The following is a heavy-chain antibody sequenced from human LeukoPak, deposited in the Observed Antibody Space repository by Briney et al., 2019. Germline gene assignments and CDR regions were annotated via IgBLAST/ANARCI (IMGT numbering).Heavy chain of an antibody. V-gene: IGHV3-30*02. J-gene: IGHJ4*02. D-gene: IGHD2-21*01. CDR2: IRYDGSNK. Sequence: GGSLRLSCAASGFTFSSYGMHWVRQAPGKELEWVAFIRYDGSNKYYADSVKGRFTISRDNSKNTLYLQMNSLRAEDTAVYYCAKVDSYCGGDCYHYWGQGTLVTVSS. CDR3: AKVDSYCGGDCYHY. CDR1: GFTFSSYG.